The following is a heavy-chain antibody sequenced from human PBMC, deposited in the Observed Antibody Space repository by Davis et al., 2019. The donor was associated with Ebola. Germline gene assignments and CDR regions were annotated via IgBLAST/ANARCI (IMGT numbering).Heavy chain of an antibody. Sequence: GESLKISCAASGFTFSGSAMHWVRQASGKGLEWVGRIRSKANSYATAYAASVKGRFTISRDDSKNTAYLQMNSLKTEDTAVYYCARDLGVPGAMRNDAFDIWGQGTMVTVSS. V-gene: IGHV3-73*01. CDR3: ARDLGVPGAMRNDAFDI. CDR2: IRSKANSYAT. CDR1: GFTFSGSA. D-gene: IGHD2-2*01. J-gene: IGHJ3*02.